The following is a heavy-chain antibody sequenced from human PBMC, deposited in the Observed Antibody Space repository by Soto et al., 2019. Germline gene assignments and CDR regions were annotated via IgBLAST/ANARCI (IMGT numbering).Heavy chain of an antibody. Sequence: QVQLVQSGSEVKKPGSSVRVSCKATGGIFSDYAISWVRQAPGQGLEWMGGIIPIFGRADYAQKFQGRVVISADNSTSTAYMALSSLRSEDTAVYYCARDRVVTPTEPVFDIWGQGTTVTVSS. D-gene: IGHD2-21*02. CDR3: ARDRVVTPTEPVFDI. V-gene: IGHV1-69*06. CDR2: IIPIFGRA. J-gene: IGHJ3*02. CDR1: GGIFSDYA.